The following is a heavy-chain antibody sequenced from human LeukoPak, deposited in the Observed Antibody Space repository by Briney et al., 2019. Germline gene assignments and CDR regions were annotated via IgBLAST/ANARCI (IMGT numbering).Heavy chain of an antibody. V-gene: IGHV3-23*01. CDR1: GFTFSTYA. CDR3: AKLGPGYCSVGTCYSRWYYFDS. J-gene: IGHJ4*02. Sequence: GGSLRLSCAASGFTFSTYAMSWVRQAPGKGLEWVSAISGSSGSTYYADSVKGRFNISRDNSKRTLYLQMNSLRAEDTALYYCAKLGPGYCSVGTCYSRWYYFDSWGQGTLVTVSS. CDR2: ISGSSGST. D-gene: IGHD2-15*01.